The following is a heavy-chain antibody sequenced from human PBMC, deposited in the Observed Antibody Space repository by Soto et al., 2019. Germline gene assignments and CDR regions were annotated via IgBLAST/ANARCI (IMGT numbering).Heavy chain of an antibody. Sequence: GGSLRLSCAASGFTFSDHYMDWVRQAPGKGLEWVGRTRNKANSYTTEYAASVKGRFTISRDDSKNSLYLQMNSLKTEDTAVYYCARFADEADRAFDIWGQGTMVTVSS. CDR3: ARFADEADRAFDI. V-gene: IGHV3-72*01. CDR1: GFTFSDHY. J-gene: IGHJ3*02. CDR2: TRNKANSYTT.